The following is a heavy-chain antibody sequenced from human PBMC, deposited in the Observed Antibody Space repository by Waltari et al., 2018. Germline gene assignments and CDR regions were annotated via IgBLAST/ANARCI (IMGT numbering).Heavy chain of an antibody. D-gene: IGHD3-16*01. V-gene: IGHV4-39*01. CDR3: ATYVGASIGTAAFDV. CDR2: ISYTGTT. Sequence: QLHLQEAGPGLVKPSETLSLTCSVSGGSIISNRHYWAWIRQPPVKGLEWTATISYTGTTYYNPSLKGRVTISVDTSKNQFSLKLSSVTAADTAVYYCATYVGASIGTAAFDVWGQGTMVTVSS. J-gene: IGHJ3*01. CDR1: GGSIISNRHY.